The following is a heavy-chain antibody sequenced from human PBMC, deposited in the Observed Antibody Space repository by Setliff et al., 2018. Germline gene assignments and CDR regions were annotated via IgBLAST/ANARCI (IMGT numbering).Heavy chain of an antibody. V-gene: IGHV1-18*01. CDR2: ISAYDGNT. CDR3: ARESVVVVTTTNYYYYIDV. CDR1: GYTFTNYG. J-gene: IGHJ6*03. D-gene: IGHD2-21*02. Sequence: ASVKVSCKASGYTFTNYGITWVRQAPGQGLEWMGWISAYDGNTKFAQNIQGRVTLTTDTPTSTGYMELSSLRSEDTAVYFCARESVVVVTTTNYYYYIDVWGEGTTVTVSS.